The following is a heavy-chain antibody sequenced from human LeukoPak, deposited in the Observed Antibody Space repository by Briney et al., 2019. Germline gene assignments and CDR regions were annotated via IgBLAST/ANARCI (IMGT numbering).Heavy chain of an antibody. Sequence: SETLSLTCTVSAGSISTTSDYWGWTRHPPGKGLEWIVSIYYSGSTYYNPHIMSRVTTSVDTSTIQFSLMLISVTAADTAVYYCARLLRYFDWLAYDAFDMWGQGTMVTVSS. V-gene: IGHV4-39*07. D-gene: IGHD3-9*01. J-gene: IGHJ3*02. CDR3: ARLLRYFDWLAYDAFDM. CDR2: IYYSGST. CDR1: AGSISTTSDY.